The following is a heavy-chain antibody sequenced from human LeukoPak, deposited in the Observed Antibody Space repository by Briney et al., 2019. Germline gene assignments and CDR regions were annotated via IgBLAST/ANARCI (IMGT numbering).Heavy chain of an antibody. CDR3: ARASYSYDINGWVPFDY. CDR2: IYYTGNT. D-gene: IGHD3-22*01. V-gene: IGHV4-59*08. Sequence: PSETLSLTCTVSGGSISNYYWNWIRQPPGKGLEWIGYIYYTGNTNYNPSLKSRVTISVDTSKNQFSLKLSSVTAADTAVYYCARASYSYDINGWVPFDYWGQGTLVTVSS. CDR1: GGSISNYY. J-gene: IGHJ4*02.